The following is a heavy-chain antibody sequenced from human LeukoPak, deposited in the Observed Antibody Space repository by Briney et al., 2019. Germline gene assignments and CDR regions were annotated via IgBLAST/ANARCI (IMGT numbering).Heavy chain of an antibody. CDR2: FDPEDGET. J-gene: IGHJ5*02. D-gene: IGHD2-2*01. CDR1: GYTLTELS. CDR3: ARGTKSPVVVPAAIRLLNWFDP. V-gene: IGHV1-24*01. Sequence: ASVKVSCKVSGYTLTELSMHWVRQAPGKGLEWMGGFDPEDGETIYAQKFQGRVTMTRNTSISTAYMELSSLRSEDTAVYYCARGTKSPVVVPAAIRLLNWFDPWGQGTLVTVSS.